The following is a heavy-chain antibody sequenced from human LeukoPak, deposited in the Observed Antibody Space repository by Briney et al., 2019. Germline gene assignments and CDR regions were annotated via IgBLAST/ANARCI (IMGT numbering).Heavy chain of an antibody. CDR1: GYSFTSYW. CDR3: ARQDIVVVPAAISVPDNSYYYYMDV. J-gene: IGHJ6*03. CDR2: IYPCDSDT. Sequence: GESLKISRKGSGYSFTSYWLGWGRQMPGKGLEWMGIIYPCDSDTRYSPSFQGQVTISADKSISTAYLQWSSLKASDTAMYYCARQDIVVVPAAISVPDNSYYYYMDVWGKGTTVTVSS. D-gene: IGHD2-2*02. V-gene: IGHV5-51*01.